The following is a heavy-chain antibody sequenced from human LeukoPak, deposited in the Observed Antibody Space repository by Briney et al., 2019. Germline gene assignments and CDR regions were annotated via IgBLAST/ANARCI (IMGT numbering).Heavy chain of an antibody. J-gene: IGHJ4*02. Sequence: ASLKVSCKASGYTFTSYGISWVRQAPGQGLEWMGWISAYNGNTNYAQKLQGRVTMTTDTSTSTAYMELRSLRSDDTAVYYCARDLRITMVRGVIIRTPGDYWGQGTLVTVSS. D-gene: IGHD3-10*01. CDR2: ISAYNGNT. CDR3: ARDLRITMVRGVIIRTPGDY. V-gene: IGHV1-18*01. CDR1: GYTFTSYG.